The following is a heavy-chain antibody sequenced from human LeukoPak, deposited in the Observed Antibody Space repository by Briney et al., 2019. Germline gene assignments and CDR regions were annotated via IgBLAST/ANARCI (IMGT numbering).Heavy chain of an antibody. D-gene: IGHD4-17*01. J-gene: IGHJ3*02. CDR1: GFTFSSYA. V-gene: IGHV3-23*01. CDR2: ISGSGGST. CDR3: AKDQFAGDYDDYPDAFDI. Sequence: GGSLRLSCAASGFTFSSYAMSWVRQAPGKGLEWVSAISGSGGSTYYADSVKGRFTISRDNSKNTLYLQMNSLRAEDTAVYYCAKDQFAGDYDDYPDAFDIWGQGTMVTVSS.